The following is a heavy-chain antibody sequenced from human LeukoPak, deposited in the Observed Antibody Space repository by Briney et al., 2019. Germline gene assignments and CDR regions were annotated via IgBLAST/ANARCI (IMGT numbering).Heavy chain of an antibody. CDR1: GGSISSSSYY. V-gene: IGHV4-39*01. CDR3: ARHRSNYAGPNWFDP. J-gene: IGHJ5*02. CDR2: IYYSGST. D-gene: IGHD4-11*01. Sequence: ETLSLTCTVSGGSISSSSYYWGWIRQPPGKGLEWIGSIYYSGSTHYNPPLKSRVTISVDTSKNQFSLKLSSVTAADTAVYYCARHRSNYAGPNWFDPWGQGTLVTVSS.